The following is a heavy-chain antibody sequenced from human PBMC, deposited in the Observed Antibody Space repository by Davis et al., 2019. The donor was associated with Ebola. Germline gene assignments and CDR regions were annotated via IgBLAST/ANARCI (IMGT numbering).Heavy chain of an antibody. J-gene: IGHJ2*01. D-gene: IGHD3-3*01. CDR2: ISTTSGTI. CDR1: GFTVSSNH. CDR3: ARDDFWSDHDLSTGYVDL. Sequence: GGSLRLSCTASGFTVSSNHMNWVRQTPGKGLEWVSYISTTSGTIYYTDSVKGRFSITRDNVKNSLYMEMNSLRDDDTAIYYCARDDFWSDHDLSTGYVDLWGRGTLVTVSS. V-gene: IGHV3-48*02.